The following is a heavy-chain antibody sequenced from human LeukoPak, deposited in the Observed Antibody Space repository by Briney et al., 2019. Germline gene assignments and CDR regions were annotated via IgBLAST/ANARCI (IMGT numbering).Heavy chain of an antibody. CDR2: VDGGGGGT. V-gene: IGHV3-23*01. D-gene: IGHD3-22*01. CDR1: GFTLSSYA. CDR3: TKGDSDGYGIFDY. J-gene: IGHJ4*01. Sequence: GGSLRLSCAASGFTLSSYAMTWVRQAPGRGLEWVSSVDGGGGGTYYADSVKGRFTISRDNSKNTLYLQMNSLRAEDTAVYYCTKGDSDGYGIFDYWGQGTLVTVSS.